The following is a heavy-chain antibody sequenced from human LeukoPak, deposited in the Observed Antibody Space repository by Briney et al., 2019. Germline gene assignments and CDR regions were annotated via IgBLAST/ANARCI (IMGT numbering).Heavy chain of an antibody. J-gene: IGHJ4*02. D-gene: IGHD5-12*01. CDR3: VRDPVNMVATSIYFAY. CDR2: ISYDGSNK. CDR1: GFTFSSYA. Sequence: PGGSLRLSCAASGFTFSSYAMHWVRQAPGKGLEWVAVISYDGSNKYYADSVKGRFTISRDNSKNTLYLQMNSLRAEDTAVYYCVRDPVNMVATSIYFAYWGQGTLVTVSS. V-gene: IGHV3-30*04.